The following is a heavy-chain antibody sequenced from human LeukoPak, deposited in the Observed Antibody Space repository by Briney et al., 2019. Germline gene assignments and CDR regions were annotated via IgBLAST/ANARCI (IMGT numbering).Heavy chain of an antibody. CDR3: ARGRYYLKPFDY. J-gene: IGHJ4*02. CDR1: GGSLSGFH. V-gene: IGHV4-34*01. D-gene: IGHD3-22*01. Sequence: PSETLSLTCDVDGGSLSGFHCSWIRQSPRKRLEWIGEINHSGSTNYNPSLKSRVTISVDTSKNQFSLKLSSVTAADTAVYYCARGRYYLKPFDYWGQGTLVTVSS. CDR2: INHSGST.